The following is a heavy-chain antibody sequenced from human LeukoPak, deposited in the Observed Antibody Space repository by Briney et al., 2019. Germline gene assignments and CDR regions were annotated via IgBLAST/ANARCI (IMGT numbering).Heavy chain of an antibody. CDR3: ARDFSYYYDSSGYQGGGLFQH. Sequence: ASVKVSCKASGYTFTSYAMHWVRQAPGQRLEWMGWINAGNGNTKYSQKFQGRVTITRDTSASTAYMELSSLRSEDTAVYYCARDFSYYYDSSGYQGGGLFQHWGQGTLVTVSS. D-gene: IGHD3-22*01. CDR2: INAGNGNT. V-gene: IGHV1-3*01. J-gene: IGHJ1*01. CDR1: GYTFTSYA.